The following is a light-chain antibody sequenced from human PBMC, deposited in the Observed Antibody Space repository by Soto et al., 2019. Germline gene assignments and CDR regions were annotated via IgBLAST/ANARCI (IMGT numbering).Light chain of an antibody. Sequence: DIQMTQSPSTLSASVGDRVTITCRASQSISSWLAWYQQKPGKAPKLLIYKASSLESGVPSRFSGSGFGTEFTLTISSLQPDDFATYDCQQYNSYSRTFGHGTKVEIK. V-gene: IGKV1-5*03. CDR2: KAS. J-gene: IGKJ1*01. CDR1: QSISSW. CDR3: QQYNSYSRT.